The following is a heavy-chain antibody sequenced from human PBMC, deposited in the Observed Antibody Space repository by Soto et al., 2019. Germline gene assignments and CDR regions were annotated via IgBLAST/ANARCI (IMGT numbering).Heavy chain of an antibody. CDR2: IIPIFGTA. CDR3: ARDRMITVGGVIPAEFRVYYYYGMDV. Sequence: GASVKVSCKASGGTFSSYAISWVRQAPGQGLEWMGGIIPIFGTANYAQKFQGRVTITADESTSTAYMELSSLRSEDTAVYYCARDRMITVGGVIPAEFRVYYYYGMDVWGQGTTVTVSS. V-gene: IGHV1-69*13. J-gene: IGHJ6*02. D-gene: IGHD3-16*02. CDR1: GGTFSSYA.